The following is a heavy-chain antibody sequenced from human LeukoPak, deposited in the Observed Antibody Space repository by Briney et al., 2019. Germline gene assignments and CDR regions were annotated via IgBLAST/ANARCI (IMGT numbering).Heavy chain of an antibody. V-gene: IGHV1-2*02. D-gene: IGHD3/OR15-3a*01. Sequence: ASVKVSCKASGYTFTGYYMHWVRQAPGQGLEWMGWINPNSGGTNYAQKFQGRVTMTRDTSISTAYMELSRLRSDDTAVYYCARASDPDFGSPYFDYWGQGTLVTVSS. J-gene: IGHJ4*02. CDR2: INPNSGGT. CDR3: ARASDPDFGSPYFDY. CDR1: GYTFTGYY.